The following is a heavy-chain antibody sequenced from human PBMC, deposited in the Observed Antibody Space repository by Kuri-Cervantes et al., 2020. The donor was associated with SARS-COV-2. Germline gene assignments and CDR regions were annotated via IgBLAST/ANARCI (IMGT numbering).Heavy chain of an antibody. CDR1: GYTFTSYY. D-gene: IGHD7-27*01. CDR3: ARVQIWGPSSPFDY. J-gene: IGHJ4*02. Sequence: ASVKVSCKASGYTFTSYYMHWVRQAPGQGLEWMGIINPSGGSTSYAQKFQGRVTMTTDTSTSTAYMELRSLRSDDTAVYYCARVQIWGPSSPFDYWGQGTLVTVSS. V-gene: IGHV1-46*01. CDR2: INPSGGST.